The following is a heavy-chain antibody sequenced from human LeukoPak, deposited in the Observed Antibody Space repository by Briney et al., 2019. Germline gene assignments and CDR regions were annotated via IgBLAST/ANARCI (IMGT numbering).Heavy chain of an antibody. V-gene: IGHV2-5*02. CDR1: GFSLSTSGVG. CDR2: IYWDDDK. CDR3: ALSLHSGYGRYFDY. Sequence: SGPTLVKPTQTLTLTCTFSGFSLSTSGVGVGWIRQPPGKALEWLALIYWDDDKRYSPSLKSRLTITKDTSKNQVVLTMTNMDPVDTATYYCALSLHSGYGRYFDYWGQGTLVTVSS. D-gene: IGHD5-12*01. J-gene: IGHJ4*02.